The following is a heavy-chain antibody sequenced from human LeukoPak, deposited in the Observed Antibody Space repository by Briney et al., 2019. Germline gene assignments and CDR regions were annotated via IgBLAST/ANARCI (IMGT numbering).Heavy chain of an antibody. Sequence: HPGGSLRLSCAASGFTVSSKYMSWVRQAPGQGLEWLSVIYDGGGANYADSVKARFTISRDNSKNTLYLQMDSLRAEDAAVYYCARLATSTGSYVDYWGQGTLVTVPS. V-gene: IGHV3-53*01. CDR2: IYDGGGA. J-gene: IGHJ4*02. CDR3: ARLATSTGSYVDY. CDR1: GFTVSSKY. D-gene: IGHD1-26*01.